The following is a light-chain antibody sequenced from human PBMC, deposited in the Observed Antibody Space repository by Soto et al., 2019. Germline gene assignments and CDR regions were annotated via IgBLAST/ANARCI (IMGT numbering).Light chain of an antibody. V-gene: IGLV2-14*01. J-gene: IGLJ7*01. Sequence: QAVVTKPASVSGSPGQSITISCTGTSSDVGGYNYVSWYQQHPGKAPKLMIYEVSNRPSGVSNRFSGSKSGNTASLTISGLQAEDEADYYCSSYTSSSTLVFGGGTQLTVL. CDR1: SSDVGGYNY. CDR2: EVS. CDR3: SSYTSSSTLV.